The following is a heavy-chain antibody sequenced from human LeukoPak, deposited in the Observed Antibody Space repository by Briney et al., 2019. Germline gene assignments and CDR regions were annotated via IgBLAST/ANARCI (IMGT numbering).Heavy chain of an antibody. CDR1: GFTFSSYG. V-gene: IGHV3-30*03. CDR3: ATEYSSSRYLSWYFDL. J-gene: IGHJ2*01. D-gene: IGHD6-13*01. Sequence: PGGSLRLSCVASGFTFSSYGMHWVRQAPGKGLEWVAVISNDGSNKYYADSVKGRFTISRDNSKNTLYLQMNSLRAEDTAVYYCATEYSSSRYLSWYFDLWGRGTLVTVSS. CDR2: ISNDGSNK.